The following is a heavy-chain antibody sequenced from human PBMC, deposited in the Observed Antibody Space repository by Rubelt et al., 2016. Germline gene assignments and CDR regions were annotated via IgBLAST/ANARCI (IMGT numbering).Heavy chain of an antibody. V-gene: IGHV4-31*03. CDR1: GGSISSSSYY. CDR2: IYYSGST. CDR3: ARFWELVRYFDY. J-gene: IGHJ4*02. D-gene: IGHD1-26*01. Sequence: QLQLQESGPGLVKPSETLSLTCTVSGGSISSSSYYWGWIRQHPGKGLEWIGYIYYSGSTYYNPSLKSRVTISVDTSKNQFSLKLSSVTAADTAVYYCARFWELVRYFDYWGQGTLVTVSS.